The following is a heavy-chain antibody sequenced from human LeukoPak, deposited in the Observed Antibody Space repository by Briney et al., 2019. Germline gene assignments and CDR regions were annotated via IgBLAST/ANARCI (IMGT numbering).Heavy chain of an antibody. D-gene: IGHD5-24*01. V-gene: IGHV4-61*09. Sequence: SQTLSLTCAVSGGSISSSSYYWGWIRQPPGKGLEWIGNIYPSGSSDYNPSLNSRVTMSVDTSKNQFSLKLSSVTAADTAVYYCARKSRWLQSFFDYWGQGTLVTVSS. CDR2: IYPSGSS. J-gene: IGHJ4*02. CDR3: ARKSRWLQSFFDY. CDR1: GGSISSSSYY.